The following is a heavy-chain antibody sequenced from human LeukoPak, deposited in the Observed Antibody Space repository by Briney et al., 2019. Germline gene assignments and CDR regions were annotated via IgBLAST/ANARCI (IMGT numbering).Heavy chain of an antibody. CDR1: GYTLTSYY. CDR2: IDPSDGST. CDR3: TRDESGTRRGWFEY. V-gene: IGHV1-46*01. Sequence: GASVKVSCKASGYTLTSYYMHWVRQAPGQGLEWMGIIDPSDGSTIYAQKFQGGVTMTRDTSTSTVHMELSSLRSDDTAVYYCTRDESGTRRGWFEYWGQGTLVTVSS. J-gene: IGHJ5*01.